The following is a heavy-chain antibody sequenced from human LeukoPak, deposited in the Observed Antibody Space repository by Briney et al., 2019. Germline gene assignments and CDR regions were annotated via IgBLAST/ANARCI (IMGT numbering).Heavy chain of an antibody. Sequence: ASVKVSCKASGYTFTSSGISWVRQAPGHGLEWMGWISAYNGNTNYAQKLQGRVTMTTDTSTSTAYMELRSLRSDDTAVYYCARTEYYYGSGSPTFDPWGQGTLVTVSS. J-gene: IGHJ5*02. V-gene: IGHV1-18*01. CDR1: GYTFTSSG. CDR3: ARTEYYYGSGSPTFDP. D-gene: IGHD3-10*01. CDR2: ISAYNGNT.